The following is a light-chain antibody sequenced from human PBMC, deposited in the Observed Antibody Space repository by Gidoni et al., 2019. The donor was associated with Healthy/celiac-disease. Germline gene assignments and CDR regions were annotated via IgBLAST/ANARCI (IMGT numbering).Light chain of an antibody. CDR3: QQYGSSPRT. Sequence: EIVLTQSPGTLSLSPGERATLSCRASQSVSSSYLAWYQQKPGQAPRLLTYGASSRATGIPDRFSGSGSGTDFTLTISRLEPEDFAVYYCQQYGSSPRTFGQXTKVEIK. J-gene: IGKJ1*01. CDR2: GAS. V-gene: IGKV3-20*01. CDR1: QSVSSSY.